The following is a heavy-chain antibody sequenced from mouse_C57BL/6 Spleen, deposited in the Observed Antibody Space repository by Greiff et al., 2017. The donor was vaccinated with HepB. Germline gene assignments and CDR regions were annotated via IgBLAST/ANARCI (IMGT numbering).Heavy chain of an antibody. V-gene: IGHV5-4*01. D-gene: IGHD1-1*01. CDR1: GFTFSSYA. CDR3: ASEDYYGSSGMDC. Sequence: EVQGVESGGGLVKPGGSLKLSCAASGFTFSSYAMSWVRQTPEKRLEWVATISDGGSYTYYPDNVKGRFTISRDNAKNNLYLQMSNLKSEDTAMYYCASEDYYGSSGMDCWGQGTSVTVSS. J-gene: IGHJ4*01. CDR2: ISDGGSYT.